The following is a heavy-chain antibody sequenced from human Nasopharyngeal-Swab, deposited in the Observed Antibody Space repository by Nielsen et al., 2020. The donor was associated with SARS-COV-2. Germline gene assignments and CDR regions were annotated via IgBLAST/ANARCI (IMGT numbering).Heavy chain of an antibody. CDR2: IYYSGST. D-gene: IGHD3-22*01. V-gene: IGHV4-59*12. Sequence: SETLSLTCTVSGGSISRYYWSWIRQPPGKGLEWIGYIYYSGSTNYNPSLKSRVTISVDTSKNQFSLKLSSVTAADTAVYYCARGSPSGYYPDYWGQGTLVTVSS. J-gene: IGHJ4*02. CDR3: ARGSPSGYYPDY. CDR1: GGSISRYY.